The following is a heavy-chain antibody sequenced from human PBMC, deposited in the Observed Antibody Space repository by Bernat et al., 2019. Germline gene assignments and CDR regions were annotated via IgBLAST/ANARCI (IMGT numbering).Heavy chain of an antibody. CDR2: IWYDGSNK. J-gene: IGHJ4*02. V-gene: IGHV3-33*06. CDR3: AKANMGLPSGANDY. CDR1: GFTFGSYG. D-gene: IGHD3-10*01. Sequence: QVQLVESGGGVVQPGRSLRLSCAASGFTFGSYGMHWVRQAPGKGLEWVAVIWYDGSNKYYADSVKGRFTISRDNSKNTLYLQMNSLRAEDTAVYYCAKANMGLPSGANDYWGQGTLVTVSS.